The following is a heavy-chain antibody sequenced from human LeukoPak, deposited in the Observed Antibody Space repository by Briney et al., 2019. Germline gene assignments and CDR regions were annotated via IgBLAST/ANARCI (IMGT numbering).Heavy chain of an antibody. CDR3: TTLTYYYDSSGYP. D-gene: IGHD3-22*01. V-gene: IGHV3-73*01. J-gene: IGHJ5*02. CDR2: IRSRANSYAT. CDR1: GFTFSGSA. Sequence: PGGSLRLSCAASGFTFSGSAMHWVRQASGKGLEWVGRIRSRANSYATAYAASVKGRFTISRDDSKNTAYLQMNSLKTEDTAVYYCTTLTYYYDSSGYPWGQGTLVTVSS.